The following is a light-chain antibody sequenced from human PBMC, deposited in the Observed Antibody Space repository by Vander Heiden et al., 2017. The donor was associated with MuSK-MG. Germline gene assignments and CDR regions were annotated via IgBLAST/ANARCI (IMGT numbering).Light chain of an antibody. Sequence: DIQMTQSPSSLSASVGDRVTITCQASQSISSYLNWYQQKPGKAPKLLIYDASNLETGVLSRFSGSGCGTDFTFPISSLQQEDIAAYYCQQHDNLLLITFGQGTQVEIK. V-gene: IGKV1-33*01. J-gene: IGKJ5*01. CDR2: DAS. CDR3: QQHDNLLLIT. CDR1: QSISSY.